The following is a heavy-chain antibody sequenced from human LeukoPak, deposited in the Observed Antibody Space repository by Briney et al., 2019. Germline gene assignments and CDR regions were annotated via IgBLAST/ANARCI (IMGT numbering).Heavy chain of an antibody. CDR1: GFTLSSHW. Sequence: GGSLRLSCAASGFTLSSHWMTWVRQAPGKGLEWVANINQDASAKYYVASVRGRFTISRDNAKNSIYLQMNSLRVDDTAVYYCARWNIGGTPPQLDYGGQESLVTVP. D-gene: IGHD1-7*01. V-gene: IGHV3-7*01. CDR2: INQDASAK. CDR3: ARWNIGGTPPQLDY. J-gene: IGHJ4*02.